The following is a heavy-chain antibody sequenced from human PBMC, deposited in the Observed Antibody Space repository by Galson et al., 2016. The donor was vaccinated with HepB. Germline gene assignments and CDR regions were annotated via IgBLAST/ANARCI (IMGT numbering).Heavy chain of an antibody. J-gene: IGHJ4*02. Sequence: SVKVSCKASGYTFTSFGITWVRQAPGQGLEWMGWISAYNGYTNYAQKLQGRVTMTTHTSTSTVYMELRSLRSDDTAVYYCARDLGVPGSPLDNWDQGTLVTVSS. D-gene: IGHD6-19*01. CDR3: ARDLGVPGSPLDN. CDR2: ISAYNGYT. CDR1: GYTFTSFG. V-gene: IGHV1-18*01.